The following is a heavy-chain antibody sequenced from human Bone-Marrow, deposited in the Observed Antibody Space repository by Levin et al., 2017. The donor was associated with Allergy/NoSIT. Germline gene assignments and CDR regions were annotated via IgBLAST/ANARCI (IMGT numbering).Heavy chain of an antibody. Sequence: AGGSLRLSCAASGFTFSNFAMHWVRQAPGKGLEWVAVVSYDGSKIYYADSVKGRFTISRDNSKNTLYLQMNTLRADDTALYYCAKDGGRDTSAWYPVDYWGQGTLVTVSS. CDR1: GFTFSNFA. V-gene: IGHV3-30*18. CDR2: VSYDGSKI. D-gene: IGHD6-19*01. CDR3: AKDGGRDTSAWYPVDY. J-gene: IGHJ4*02.